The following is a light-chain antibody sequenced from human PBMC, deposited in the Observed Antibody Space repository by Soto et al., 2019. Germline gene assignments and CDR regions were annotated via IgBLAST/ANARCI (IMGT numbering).Light chain of an antibody. V-gene: IGKV3-15*01. CDR3: QQYGSSQA. Sequence: EIVMTQSPATLSVSPGERATLSCRASQSVSINLAWYQQKPGQAPRLLIYGASTRATGFPARFSGSGSGTDFTLTISRLEPEDFAVYYCQQYGSSQAFGQGTKVDIK. J-gene: IGKJ1*01. CDR1: QSVSIN. CDR2: GAS.